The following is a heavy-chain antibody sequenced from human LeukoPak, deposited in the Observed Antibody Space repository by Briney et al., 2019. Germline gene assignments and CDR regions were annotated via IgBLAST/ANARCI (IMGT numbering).Heavy chain of an antibody. CDR1: GYTLTELS. J-gene: IGHJ4*02. CDR3: ATESGDVNWQQFDY. V-gene: IGHV1-24*01. D-gene: IGHD1-1*01. Sequence: ASVKVSCKVSGYTLTELSMHWVRQAPGKGLEWMGGFDPDDGETVYAQKFQGRVTMTEDTSTDTAYMELSSLRSEDTAVYYCATESGDVNWQQFDYWGQGSLVTVSS. CDR2: FDPDDGET.